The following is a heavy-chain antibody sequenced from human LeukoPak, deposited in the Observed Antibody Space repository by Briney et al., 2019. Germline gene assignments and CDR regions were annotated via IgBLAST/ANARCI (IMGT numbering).Heavy chain of an antibody. CDR2: ISYDGSNK. CDR1: GFTFSSYG. J-gene: IGHJ6*02. Sequence: PGGSLRLSCAASGFTFSSYGMHWVRQAPGKGLEWVAVISYDGSNKYYADSVKGRFTISRDNSKNTLYLQMNSLRAEDTAVYYCAKDIRYCSGGSCYSVPYGMDVWGQGTTVTVSS. CDR3: AKDIRYCSGGSCYSVPYGMDV. V-gene: IGHV3-30*18. D-gene: IGHD2-15*01.